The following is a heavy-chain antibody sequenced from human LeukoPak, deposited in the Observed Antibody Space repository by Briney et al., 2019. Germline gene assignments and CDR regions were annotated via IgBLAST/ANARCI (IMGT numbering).Heavy chain of an antibody. CDR1: GFTFSNYA. V-gene: IGHV3-33*05. J-gene: IGHJ4*02. D-gene: IGHD2-15*01. CDR2: ISYDGSNT. Sequence: GRSLRLSCAASGFTFSNYAMHWVRQAPGKGLEWVAVISYDGSNTYYADSMKGRFTISRDNGKNSLYLQMNSLRAEDTAIYFCARDLSLVEYDYWGQGTLVTVSS. CDR3: ARDLSLVEYDY.